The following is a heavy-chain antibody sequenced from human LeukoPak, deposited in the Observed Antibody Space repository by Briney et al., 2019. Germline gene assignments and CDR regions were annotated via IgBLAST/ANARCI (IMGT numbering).Heavy chain of an antibody. Sequence: GGSLRLSCAASGFTFSSYAMSWVRQAPGKGLEWVSAISGSGGSTYYADSVKGRFTISRDNSKNTLYLQMNSLRAEDTAVYYCAKDGTSYYYDSRATDYWGQGTLVTVSS. V-gene: IGHV3-23*01. CDR3: AKDGTSYYYDSRATDY. CDR2: ISGSGGST. CDR1: GFTFSSYA. D-gene: IGHD3-22*01. J-gene: IGHJ4*02.